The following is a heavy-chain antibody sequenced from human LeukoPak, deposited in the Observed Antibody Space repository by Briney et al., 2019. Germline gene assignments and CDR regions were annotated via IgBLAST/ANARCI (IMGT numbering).Heavy chain of an antibody. V-gene: IGHV4-34*01. J-gene: IGHJ3*02. CDR2: INHSGST. CDR3: AKDAHSAVGDYVFGAFDI. CDR1: GGSFSGYY. D-gene: IGHD4-17*01. Sequence: SETLSLTCAVYGGSFSGYYWSWIRQPPGKGLEWIGEINHSGSTNYNPSLKSRVTISVDTSKNQFSLKLSSVTAADTAVYYCAKDAHSAVGDYVFGAFDIWGQGTMVTVSS.